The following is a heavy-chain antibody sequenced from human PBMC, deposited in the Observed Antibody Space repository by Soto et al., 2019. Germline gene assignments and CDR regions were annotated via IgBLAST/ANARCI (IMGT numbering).Heavy chain of an antibody. Sequence: EVQLLESGGGLVQPGGSLRLSCAASGFTFSSYAMTWVRQAPGNGLEWVSAITRSGDYTQYADSVKGRFTISRDNSKNTRYLQMISLRAVDTAVYYCAKVGSCYAQFAHWYFDLWGRGTLVTVSS. D-gene: IGHD2-2*01. V-gene: IGHV3-23*01. CDR2: ITRSGDYT. CDR3: AKVGSCYAQFAHWYFDL. J-gene: IGHJ2*01. CDR1: GFTFSSYA.